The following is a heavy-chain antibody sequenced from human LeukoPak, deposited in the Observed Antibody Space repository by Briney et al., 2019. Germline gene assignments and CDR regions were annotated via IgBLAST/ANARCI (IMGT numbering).Heavy chain of an antibody. Sequence: SSETLSLTCIVSGGSISSYYWTWIRQPPGKGLEWIGNIYNGGSTNYNPSLKSRVTISADASKNQFSLKVTSVTAADTAVYYCARDRGSSGNDYYFDYWGQGTLVTVSS. CDR2: IYNGGST. J-gene: IGHJ4*02. V-gene: IGHV4-59*01. CDR1: GGSISSYY. CDR3: ARDRGSSGNDYYFDY. D-gene: IGHD6-25*01.